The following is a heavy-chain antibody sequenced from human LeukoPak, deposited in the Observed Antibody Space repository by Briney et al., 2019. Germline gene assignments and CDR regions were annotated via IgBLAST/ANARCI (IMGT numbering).Heavy chain of an antibody. CDR2: IYYSGST. V-gene: IGHV4-39*01. Sequence: SETLSLTCTVSGGSISSSSYYWGWIRQPPGKGLEWIVSIYYSGSTYYNPSLKSRVTISVDTSKNQFSLKLSSVAAADTAVYYCARSAYYYDSSGYPGDAFDIWGQGTMVTVSS. CDR3: ARSAYYYDSSGYPGDAFDI. J-gene: IGHJ3*02. D-gene: IGHD3-22*01. CDR1: GGSISSSSYY.